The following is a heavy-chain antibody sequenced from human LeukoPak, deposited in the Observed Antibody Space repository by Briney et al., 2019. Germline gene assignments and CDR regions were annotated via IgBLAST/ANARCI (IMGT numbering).Heavy chain of an antibody. D-gene: IGHD6-19*01. CDR3: ASSQWLVHYAFDI. CDR2: ISSSSSYI. J-gene: IGHJ3*02. Sequence: PGGPLRLSCAASGFTFSSYSMNWVRQAPGKGLEWVSSISSSSSYIYYADSVKGRFTISRDNAKNSLYLQMNSLRAEDTAVYYCASSQWLVHYAFDIWGQGTMVTVSS. V-gene: IGHV3-21*01. CDR1: GFTFSSYS.